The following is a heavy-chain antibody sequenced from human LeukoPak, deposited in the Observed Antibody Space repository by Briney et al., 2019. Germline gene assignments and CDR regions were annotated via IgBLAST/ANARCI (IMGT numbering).Heavy chain of an antibody. Sequence: WETLSLTCAVYGGSFSGYYWSWIRQPPGKGLEWIGEINHSGSTNYNPSLKSRVTISVDTSKNQFSLKLSSVTAADTAVYYCARGGGLLWFGRPNWFDPWGQGGLVGVSS. V-gene: IGHV4-34*01. CDR1: GGSFSGYY. J-gene: IGHJ5*02. D-gene: IGHD3-10*01. CDR3: ARGGGLLWFGRPNWFDP. CDR2: INHSGST.